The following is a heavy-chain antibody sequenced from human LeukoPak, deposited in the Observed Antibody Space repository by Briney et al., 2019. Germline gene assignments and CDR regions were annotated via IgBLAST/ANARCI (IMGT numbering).Heavy chain of an antibody. D-gene: IGHD6-13*01. CDR1: GFTFSSYT. Sequence: GGSLRLPCAASGFTFSSYTMKWVRQAPGKGLEWVSSISTGSSYMYYADSVKGRFTISRDNAKNSLYLQMNSLRAEDTAVYYCARVVGQQFDNWGPGTLFTVSS. J-gene: IGHJ4*02. V-gene: IGHV3-21*01. CDR3: ARVVGQQFDN. CDR2: ISTGSSYM.